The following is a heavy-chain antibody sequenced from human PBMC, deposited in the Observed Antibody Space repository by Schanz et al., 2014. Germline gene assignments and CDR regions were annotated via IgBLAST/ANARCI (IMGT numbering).Heavy chain of an antibody. Sequence: VHLVESGGGLSRPGGSLRLSCAASGFTFSHAWMGWVRTAPDKGLEWVAAISYDGSNQYYTDSVKGRFTVSRDNSKNPVYLQMNSLRAEDTAVYYCAKEESPPSLVDYWGQGTLVTVSS. CDR2: ISYDGSNQ. J-gene: IGHJ4*02. CDR3: AKEESPPSLVDY. V-gene: IGHV3-30*18. CDR1: GFTFSHAW.